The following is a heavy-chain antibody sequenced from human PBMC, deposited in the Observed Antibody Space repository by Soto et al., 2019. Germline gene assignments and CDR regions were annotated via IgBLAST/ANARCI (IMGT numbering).Heavy chain of an antibody. CDR1: GDPFSSANNY. D-gene: IGHD5-12*01. J-gene: IGHJ5*02. Sequence: QVRLKGSGPGLVKPSQTLSLPGPAPGDPFSSANNYGGWIRRPPGEGLEWIGFISYSGTTSYSPSLKSRLAISLDTSKNQFSLSLTSVTAADTAVYYCARGRGYSYGLDPWGQGTLVTVSS. V-gene: IGHV4-30-4*01. CDR2: ISYSGTT. CDR3: ARGRGYSYGLDP.